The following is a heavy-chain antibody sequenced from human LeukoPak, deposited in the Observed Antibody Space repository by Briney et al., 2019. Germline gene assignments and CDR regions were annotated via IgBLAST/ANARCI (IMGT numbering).Heavy chain of an antibody. CDR3: AKGGGRPLDDAFDV. J-gene: IGHJ3*01. V-gene: IGHV3-23*01. CDR2: ILNNGVST. Sequence: GGSLRLSCAASGFTFGTYAMTWFRQAPGMGLEWVSTILNNGVSTYHADSVKGRFTISRDNSRNTLHLQMNSLRAEDTAVYYCAKGGGRPLDDAFDVWGQGTMVTVSS. CDR1: GFTFGTYA.